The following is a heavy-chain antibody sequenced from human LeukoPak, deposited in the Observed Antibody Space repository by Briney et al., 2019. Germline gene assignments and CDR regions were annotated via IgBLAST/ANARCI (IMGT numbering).Heavy chain of an antibody. CDR3: ARPERSGSYNY. V-gene: IGHV3-74*01. D-gene: IGHD3-10*01. J-gene: IGHJ4*02. CDR1: GFTFSSYW. Sequence: AGGSLRLSCAASGFTFSSYWMSWVRQAPGKGLVWVSRINSDGSSTSYADSVKGRFTISRDNAKNTLYLQMNSLRAEDTAVYYCARPERSGSYNYWGQGTLVTVSS. CDR2: INSDGSST.